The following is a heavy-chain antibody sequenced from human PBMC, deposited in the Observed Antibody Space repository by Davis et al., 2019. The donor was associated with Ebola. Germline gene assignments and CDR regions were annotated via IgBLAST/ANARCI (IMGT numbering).Heavy chain of an antibody. CDR1: GGSISNYY. CDR2: IYSSGGT. V-gene: IGHV4-59*08. J-gene: IGHJ4*02. Sequence: SETLSHTCTVSGGSISNYYWSWIRQPPGKGLEWIGYIYSSGGTEYNPSLKTRVMMSVDTSKNQFSLKLSSVTAADTAVYYCARRADYWGQGTLVTVSS. CDR3: ARRADY.